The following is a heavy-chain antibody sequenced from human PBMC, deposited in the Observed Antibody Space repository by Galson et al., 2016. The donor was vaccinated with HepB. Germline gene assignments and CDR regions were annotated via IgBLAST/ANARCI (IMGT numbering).Heavy chain of an antibody. CDR1: GYNFTNYW. V-gene: IGHV5-51*01. CDR2: INPVDSDT. CDR3: ARRGSGIIRGIVAYYDYGMDV. J-gene: IGHJ6*02. Sequence: QSGAEVKKPGESLKITCKGSGYNFTNYWIGWVRQMPGKGLEWMGIINPVDSDTRYNPSIHGQVTISADKSINSAYLQWSSLEASDSAMYFCARRGSGIIRGIVAYYDYGMDVWGQGTRVTVSS. D-gene: IGHD2-21*01.